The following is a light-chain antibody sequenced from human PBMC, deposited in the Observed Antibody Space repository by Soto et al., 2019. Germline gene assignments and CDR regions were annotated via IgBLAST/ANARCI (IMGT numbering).Light chain of an antibody. CDR1: QSVSSSY. CDR2: GAS. V-gene: IGKV3-20*01. Sequence: EIVLTQSPGTLSLSPGERATLSCRASQSVSSSYLAWYQQKPGQAPRPLIYGASSRATGIPDRFSGSGSGTDFTLTISRLEPEDFAVYYCQQYGSSPHFGQGTKLEIK. J-gene: IGKJ2*01. CDR3: QQYGSSPH.